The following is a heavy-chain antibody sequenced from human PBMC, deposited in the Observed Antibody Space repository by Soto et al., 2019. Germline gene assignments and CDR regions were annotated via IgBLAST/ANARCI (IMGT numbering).Heavy chain of an antibody. CDR2: ISSNGGST. J-gene: IGHJ4*02. Sequence: PGGSLRLSCSASGFTFSSYAMHWVRQAPGKGLEYVSAISSNGGSTYYADSVKGRFTISRDNSKNTLYLQMSSLRAEDTAVYYCVEDLLWELLRNASPPFDYWGQGTLVTVSS. D-gene: IGHD1-26*01. CDR1: GFTFSSYA. CDR3: VEDLLWELLRNASPPFDY. V-gene: IGHV3-64D*08.